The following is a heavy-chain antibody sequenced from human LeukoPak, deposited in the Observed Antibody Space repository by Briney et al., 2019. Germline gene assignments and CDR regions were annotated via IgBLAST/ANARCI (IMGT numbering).Heavy chain of an antibody. J-gene: IGHJ6*02. CDR3: ARGAGAYNYYAMDV. Sequence: PGGSLRLSCAASGFTFSSYGMHWVRQAPGKGLEWVAVISYDGSNKYYADSVKGRFTISRDNLKNTLYLQMNSLRAEDKALYYCARGAGAYNYYAMDVWGQGTTVTVSS. V-gene: IGHV3-30*03. CDR2: ISYDGSNK. D-gene: IGHD6-19*01. CDR1: GFTFSSYG.